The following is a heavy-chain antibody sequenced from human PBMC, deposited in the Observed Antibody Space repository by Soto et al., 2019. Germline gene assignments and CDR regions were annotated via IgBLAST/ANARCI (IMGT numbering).Heavy chain of an antibody. D-gene: IGHD3-10*01. J-gene: IGHJ6*02. CDR3: AADWHYGSGSYYAYYYGMDV. V-gene: IGHV1-58*01. CDR2: IVVGGGIT. Sequence: QMQLVQSGPEVKKPGTSVKVSCRASGFTFTSSALQWVRQARGQRIEWIGWIVVGGGITNYAQKFQERVTITRDMSTSTAYMELSSLRSEDTAVYYCAADWHYGSGSYYAYYYGMDVWGQGTTVTVSS. CDR1: GFTFTSSA.